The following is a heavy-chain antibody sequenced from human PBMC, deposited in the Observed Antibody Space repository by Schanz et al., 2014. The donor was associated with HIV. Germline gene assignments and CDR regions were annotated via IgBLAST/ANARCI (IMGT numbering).Heavy chain of an antibody. CDR3: ARQGLRFSFWLDY. CDR2: ISYDGRNK. V-gene: IGHV3-30*03. Sequence: QVQLVESGGGVVQPGRSLRLSCEASGFTFNNYGMHWVRQAPGKGLEWVAVISYDGRNKYFADSVKGRFTISRDNSKNTLYLQMNNLRAEDTAVYGCARQGLRFSFWLDYWGQGTPVTVS. J-gene: IGHJ4*02. D-gene: IGHD4-17*01. CDR1: GFTFNNYG.